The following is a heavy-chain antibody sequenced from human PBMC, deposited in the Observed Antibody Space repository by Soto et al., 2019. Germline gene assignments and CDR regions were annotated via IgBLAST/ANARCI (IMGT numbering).Heavy chain of an antibody. V-gene: IGHV1-18*01. CDR1: GYAFTTYD. J-gene: IGHJ5*02. D-gene: IGHD6-19*01. CDR3: ASAPRIAVTGPDSNWFDP. Sequence: QVQLVQSGAEVKKPGASVKVSCKASGYAFTTYDINWVRQAPGQGLEWMGWISAYNGNTNYVQKLQGRLTMTTDTSTSTAYMELRSLRSDDTAVYSGASAPRIAVTGPDSNWFDPWGQGTLVTVSS. CDR2: ISAYNGNT.